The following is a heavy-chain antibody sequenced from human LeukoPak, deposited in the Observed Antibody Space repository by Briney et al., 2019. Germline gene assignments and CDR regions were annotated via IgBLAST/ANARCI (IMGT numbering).Heavy chain of an antibody. CDR1: GGSISTSNYY. J-gene: IGHJ4*02. Sequence: SETLSLTCTVSGGSISTSNYYWGWIRQPPGKGLEWIGSIYHSGSTYYNPSLKSRVTLSVDTSKNQISLKLSSVTAADTAVYYCARAFYDILTGYYLGYFGYWGQGTLVTVSS. V-gene: IGHV4-39*07. CDR2: IYHSGST. CDR3: ARAFYDILTGYYLGYFGY. D-gene: IGHD3-9*01.